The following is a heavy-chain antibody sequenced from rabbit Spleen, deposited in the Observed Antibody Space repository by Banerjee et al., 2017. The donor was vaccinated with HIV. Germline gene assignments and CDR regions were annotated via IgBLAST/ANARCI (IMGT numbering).Heavy chain of an antibody. D-gene: IGHD1-1*01. CDR1: GFSFSSGYY. CDR2: MHDTSRGAT. V-gene: IGHV1S40*01. CDR3: ARSGHVGGDYIWDL. J-gene: IGHJ4*01. Sequence: QSLEESGGDQVTPGASLTLTCKASGFSFSSGYYMCWVRQAPGKGLGWISCMHDTSRGATYYASWEKGRFTISKTSSTAVPLKMTSLTAADTATYFCARSGHVGGDYIWDLWGPGTLVTVS.